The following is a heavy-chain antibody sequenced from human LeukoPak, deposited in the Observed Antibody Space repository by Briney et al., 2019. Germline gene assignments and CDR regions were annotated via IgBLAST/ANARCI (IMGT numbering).Heavy chain of an antibody. CDR3: AKIDSSSWYVGYYFDY. CDR1: GFTFSSYA. Sequence: PGGSLRLSCAASGFTFSSYAMSWVRQAPGKGLAWVSAISGSGGSTYYADSVKGRFTISRDNSKNTLYLQMNSLRAEDTAVYYCAKIDSSSWYVGYYFDYWGQGTLVTVSS. CDR2: ISGSGGST. D-gene: IGHD6-13*01. V-gene: IGHV3-23*01. J-gene: IGHJ4*02.